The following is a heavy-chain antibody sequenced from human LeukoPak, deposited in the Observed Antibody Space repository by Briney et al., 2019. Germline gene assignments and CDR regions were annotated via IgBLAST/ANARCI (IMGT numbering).Heavy chain of an antibody. Sequence: PGGSLRLSCAASGFTFSRYWMSWVRQAPGKGLEWVANIKHDGSEKYYVDSVKGRFTISRDNAQNSLYLQMNSLRAEDTAIYYCVRDRGTYRPIDYWGQGTLVTVSS. CDR2: IKHDGSEK. CDR3: VRDRGTYRPIDY. V-gene: IGHV3-7*03. J-gene: IGHJ4*02. D-gene: IGHD1-26*01. CDR1: GFTFSRYW.